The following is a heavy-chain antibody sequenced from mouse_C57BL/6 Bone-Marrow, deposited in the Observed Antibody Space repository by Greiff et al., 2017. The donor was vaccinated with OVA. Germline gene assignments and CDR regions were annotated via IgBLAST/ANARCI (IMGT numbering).Heavy chain of an antibody. CDR3: ARNAYYSNYDYYAMDY. CDR1: CYSITSGYY. D-gene: IGHD2-5*01. Sequence: ESGPGLVKPSQSLSLTCSVTCYSITSGYYWNWIRQFPGNKLEWMGYISYDGSNNYNPSLKNRISITRDTSKNQFFLKLNSVTTEDTATYYCARNAYYSNYDYYAMDYWGQGTSVTVSS. J-gene: IGHJ4*01. CDR2: ISYDGSN. V-gene: IGHV3-6*01.